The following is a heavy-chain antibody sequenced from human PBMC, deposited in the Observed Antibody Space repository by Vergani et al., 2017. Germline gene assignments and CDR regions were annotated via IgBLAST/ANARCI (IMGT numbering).Heavy chain of an antibody. J-gene: IGHJ4*02. Sequence: EVQLLESGGGLVQPGGSLRLSCAASGFTFSSHAMRWVRPAPGKGLEWVSAISGSGGSTYYADSVKGRFTIPRDKSKNTLYLQMNSLSAEDTAVYYCAKPRQTTKYWSSTSCYSGDFDYWGQGTLVTVSS. V-gene: IGHV3-23*01. CDR1: GFTFSSHA. CDR2: ISGSGGST. CDR3: AKPRQTTKYWSSTSCYSGDFDY. D-gene: IGHD2-2*01.